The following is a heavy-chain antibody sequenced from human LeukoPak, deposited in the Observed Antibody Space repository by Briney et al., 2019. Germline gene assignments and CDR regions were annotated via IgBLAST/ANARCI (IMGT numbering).Heavy chain of an antibody. V-gene: IGHV4-39*01. D-gene: IGHD2-8*01. J-gene: IGHJ3*01. CDR1: GGSITSDNYY. CDR2: IHDNGNT. Sequence: PSETLSLTCSASGGSITSDNYYWNWIRQPPGKGLEWIGTIHDNGNTYYSASLKSRVTISRDTYNNRFSLQLSSVTAADTAVYFCGRRHYGVGFEVWGQGTKVTVSS. CDR3: GRRHYGVGFEV.